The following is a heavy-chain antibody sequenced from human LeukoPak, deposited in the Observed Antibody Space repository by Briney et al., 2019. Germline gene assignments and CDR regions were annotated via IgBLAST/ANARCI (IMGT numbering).Heavy chain of an antibody. Sequence: ASAKVSCKASGYTFSDYYIHWVRQAPGQGLEWMGWINPNSGGTDYAQKFQGRVTMTRDTSISTAYMELSRLRSDDTAVYYCARSAHYDFWSGYDNYYYMDVWGKGTTVTVSS. CDR1: GYTFSDYY. V-gene: IGHV1-2*02. CDR3: ARSAHYDFWSGYDNYYYMDV. D-gene: IGHD3-3*01. J-gene: IGHJ6*03. CDR2: INPNSGGT.